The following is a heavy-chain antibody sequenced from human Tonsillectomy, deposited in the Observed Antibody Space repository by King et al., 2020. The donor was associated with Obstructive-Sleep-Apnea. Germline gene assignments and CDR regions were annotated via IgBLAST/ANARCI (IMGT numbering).Heavy chain of an antibody. D-gene: IGHD4-17*01. V-gene: IGHV3-73*01. Sequence: VQLVESGGGLVPPGGSLKLSCAASGFTFVGSAIHWVRQASGKGLGWVGRIRCEANNSAATYAASVKGRFIISRDGSKNTAYLQMNSLKTEDTAVYYCSRQDFGDSTLDYWGQGTLVTVSS. CDR3: SRQDFGDSTLDY. CDR2: IRCEANNSAA. CDR1: GFTFVGSA. J-gene: IGHJ4*02.